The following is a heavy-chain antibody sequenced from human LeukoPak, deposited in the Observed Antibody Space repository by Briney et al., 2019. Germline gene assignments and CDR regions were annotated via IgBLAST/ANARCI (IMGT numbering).Heavy chain of an antibody. J-gene: IGHJ6*02. V-gene: IGHV1-69*04. CDR2: IIPILGIA. D-gene: IGHD6-13*01. CDR3: ASRLSTSSSWYYYYGMGV. Sequence: SVKVSCKASGGTFSSYAISWVRQAPGQGLEWMGRIIPILGIANYAQKFQGRVTITADKSTSTAYMELSSLRSEDTAVYYCASRLSTSSSWYYYYGMGVWGQGTTVTVSS. CDR1: GGTFSSYA.